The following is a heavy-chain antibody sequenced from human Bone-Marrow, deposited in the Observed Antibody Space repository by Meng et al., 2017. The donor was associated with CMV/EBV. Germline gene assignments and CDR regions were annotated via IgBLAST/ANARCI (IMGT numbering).Heavy chain of an antibody. Sequence: WVRQPPGKGLEWIGSIYYSGSTYYNPSLKSRVTISVDTSKNQFSLKLSSVTAADTAVYYCAREGGYIVATIVMDYFDYWGQGTLVTVSS. J-gene: IGHJ4*02. CDR2: IYYSGST. V-gene: IGHV4-39*07. D-gene: IGHD5-12*01. CDR3: AREGGYIVATIVMDYFDY.